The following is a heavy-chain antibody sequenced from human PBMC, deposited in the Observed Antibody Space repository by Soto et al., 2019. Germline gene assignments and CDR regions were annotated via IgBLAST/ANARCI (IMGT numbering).Heavy chain of an antibody. D-gene: IGHD2-8*01. Sequence: PSETLSLTCAVSGYSISSGYFWGWIRQPPGKGLEWIGSIYHFGNTNYNPSLKSRVTITVDTSKNQFSLKLSSVTAADTAVYYCARRVIAPVDAIDYWGQGTRVTVSS. CDR2: IYHFGNT. V-gene: IGHV4-38-2*01. J-gene: IGHJ4*02. CDR1: GYSISSGYF. CDR3: ARRVIAPVDAIDY.